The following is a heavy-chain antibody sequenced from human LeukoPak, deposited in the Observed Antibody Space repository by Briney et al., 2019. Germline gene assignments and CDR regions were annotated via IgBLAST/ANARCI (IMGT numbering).Heavy chain of an antibody. V-gene: IGHV1-2*02. CDR2: INPNSGDT. D-gene: IGHD3-22*01. CDR1: GYTFTGYY. CDR3: ARGVGGAYDSSGYYYVGVRSGFDY. Sequence: ASVKVSCKASGYTFTGYYMHWVRRAPGQGLEWMGWINPNSGDTNYAQKFQGRVTMTRDTSIGTAYMELSSLRSDDTAVYFCARGVGGAYDSSGYYYVGVRSGFDYWGQGTLVTVSS. J-gene: IGHJ4*02.